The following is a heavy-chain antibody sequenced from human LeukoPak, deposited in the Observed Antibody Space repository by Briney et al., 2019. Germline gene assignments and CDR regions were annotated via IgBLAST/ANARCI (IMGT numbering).Heavy chain of an antibody. CDR2: IYPGDSDT. CDR1: GYSFTSYW. D-gene: IGHD3-22*01. Sequence: GESLKISCKGSGYSFTSYWIGWVRQMPGKGLEWMGIIYPGDSDTRYSPSFQGQVTISADKSISTAYLQWSSLKASDTAMYYCARRTGSSGYYWRGDTHWFDPWGQGTLVTVSS. V-gene: IGHV5-51*01. CDR3: ARRTGSSGYYWRGDTHWFDP. J-gene: IGHJ5*02.